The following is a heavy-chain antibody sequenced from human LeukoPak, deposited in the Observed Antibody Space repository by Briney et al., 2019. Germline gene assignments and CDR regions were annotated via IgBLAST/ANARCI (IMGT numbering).Heavy chain of an antibody. CDR3: AKIGANVGF. Sequence: GGSLRLSCAASGFTFSNYAMSWVRQAPGKGLEWVSDINGSGGRTYYADSVKGRFTISRDNSKNTLYLQMNSLRAEDTAVYYCAKIGANVGFWGQGTLVTVSS. CDR2: INGSGGRT. D-gene: IGHD4/OR15-4a*01. CDR1: GFTFSNYA. J-gene: IGHJ4*02. V-gene: IGHV3-23*01.